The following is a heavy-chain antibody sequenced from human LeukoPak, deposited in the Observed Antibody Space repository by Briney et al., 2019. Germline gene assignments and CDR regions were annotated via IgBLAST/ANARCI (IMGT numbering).Heavy chain of an antibody. D-gene: IGHD2-15*01. J-gene: IGHJ5*02. Sequence: SETLSLTCTVSGGSVSTYYWNWIRQPPGKGLEWIGFIYYSGSTNYNPSLKSRVTISVDTSKNQFSLKLSSVTAADTAVYYCARHAVGAALLDPWGQGTLVTVSS. CDR2: IYYSGST. CDR3: ARHAVGAALLDP. V-gene: IGHV4-59*08. CDR1: GGSVSTYY.